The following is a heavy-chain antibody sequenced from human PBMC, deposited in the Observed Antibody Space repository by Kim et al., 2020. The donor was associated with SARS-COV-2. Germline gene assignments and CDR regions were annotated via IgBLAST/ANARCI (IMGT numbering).Heavy chain of an antibody. CDR2: IYYSGST. V-gene: IGHV4-39*01. CDR1: GGSISSSSYY. D-gene: IGHD3-22*01. J-gene: IGHJ4*02. Sequence: SETLSLTCTVSGGSISSSSYYWGWIRQPPGKGLEWIGSIYYSGSTYYNPSLKSRVTISVDTSKNQFSLKLSSVTAADTAVYYCARRQRERSYYYDSSGYLDYWGQGTLVTVSS. CDR3: ARRQRERSYYYDSSGYLDY.